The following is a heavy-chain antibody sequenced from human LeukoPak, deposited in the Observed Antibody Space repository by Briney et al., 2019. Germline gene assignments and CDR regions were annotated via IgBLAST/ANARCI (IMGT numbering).Heavy chain of an antibody. Sequence: GGSLRLSCAASGFTFSTYAMHWVRQAPGKGLEWVAATSYDGSNKYNADSVKGRFTISRDNSNSTLYLQMNSLRTEDTAVYYCARVVSSGWSLPLDYWGQGTLVTVSS. V-gene: IGHV3-30-3*01. CDR2: TSYDGSNK. CDR1: GFTFSTYA. J-gene: IGHJ4*02. D-gene: IGHD6-19*01. CDR3: ARVVSSGWSLPLDY.